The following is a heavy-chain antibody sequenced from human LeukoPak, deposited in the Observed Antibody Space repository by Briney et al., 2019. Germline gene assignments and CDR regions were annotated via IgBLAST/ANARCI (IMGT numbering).Heavy chain of an antibody. CDR2: IYWNDDK. CDR1: GFSLPTSGLG. V-gene: IGHV2-5*01. CDR3: ALRPKAGLNWFDP. Sequence: SGPTLLQPTPTLTLTCTFSGFSLPTSGLGVGWIRQPPAEALEWLALIYWNDDKRYSPSLKTRLTITKVTSKNQVVLTMTNMDPVDTATYYCALRPKAGLNWFDPWGQGTLATVSS. J-gene: IGHJ5*02.